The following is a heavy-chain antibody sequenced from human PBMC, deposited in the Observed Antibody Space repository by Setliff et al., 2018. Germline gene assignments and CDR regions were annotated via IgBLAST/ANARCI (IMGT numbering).Heavy chain of an antibody. Sequence: TLSLTCTVSGGSISVYYWTWFRQPPGKGLEWIGYISSGSTNYNPSLKSRVTISVDPSKNQFSLKLTSVTAADTAVYYCATELAYRSGYYVAENLDYWGQGALVTVSS. CDR2: ISSGST. D-gene: IGHD3-22*01. CDR3: ATELAYRSGYYVAENLDY. CDR1: GGSISVYY. J-gene: IGHJ4*02. V-gene: IGHV4-4*08.